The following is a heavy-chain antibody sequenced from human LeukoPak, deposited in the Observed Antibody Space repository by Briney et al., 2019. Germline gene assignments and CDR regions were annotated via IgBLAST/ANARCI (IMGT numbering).Heavy chain of an antibody. Sequence: SETLSLTCAVYGGSFSGYYWSWIRQPPGKGLEWIGEINHSGSTNYNPSLKSRVTISVDTSKNQISLRLTSVTATDTAMYYCARQTGSGLFTLPGGQGTLVTVSS. CDR1: GGSFSGYY. J-gene: IGHJ4*02. CDR3: ARQTGSGLFTLP. V-gene: IGHV4-34*01. D-gene: IGHD3/OR15-3a*01. CDR2: INHSGST.